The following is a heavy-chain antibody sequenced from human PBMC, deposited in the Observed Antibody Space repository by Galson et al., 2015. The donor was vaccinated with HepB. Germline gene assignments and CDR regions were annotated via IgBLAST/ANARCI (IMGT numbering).Heavy chain of an antibody. Sequence: ETLSLTCAVYGGSCSGYYWSWIRQPPGKGLEWIGEINHSGSTNHNPSLKSRVTISVDTSKNQFSLKLSSVTAADTAVYYCARGPIFGVVISYYFYYGMDVWGQGTTVTVS. CDR3: ARGPIFGVVISYYFYYGMDV. CDR2: INHSGST. V-gene: IGHV4-34*01. D-gene: IGHD3-3*01. J-gene: IGHJ6*02. CDR1: GGSCSGYY.